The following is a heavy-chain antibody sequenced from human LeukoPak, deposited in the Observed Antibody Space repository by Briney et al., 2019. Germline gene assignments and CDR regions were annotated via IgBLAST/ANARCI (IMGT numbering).Heavy chain of an antibody. CDR1: GFSLTTSGVG. Sequence: SGPALVNPTQTLTLTCTFSGFSLTTSGVGVGWIRQPPGKALEWLALINWDDQKVYSPSLQSRLSITKDTSKNQVVLTMTNVDPVDTATYYCAHRRDSSGYHYRWWFAPWGQGTLVTVSS. CDR2: INWDDQK. J-gene: IGHJ5*02. D-gene: IGHD3-22*01. CDR3: AHRRDSSGYHYRWWFAP. V-gene: IGHV2-5*02.